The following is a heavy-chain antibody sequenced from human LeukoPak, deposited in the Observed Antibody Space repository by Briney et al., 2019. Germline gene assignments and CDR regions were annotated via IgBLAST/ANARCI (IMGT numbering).Heavy chain of an antibody. V-gene: IGHV3-33*01. Sequence: GGALGLSCAASGVTFSSSGIHWGRPAPGKGVERGAVIGYDGSNKYYADSVQGRFTISRGNSKKTLCVQINSLRAEDTAVYYCARGVGSTTYYAMDVWGQGTTVTVSS. D-gene: IGHD2-2*01. CDR1: GVTFSSSG. CDR2: IGYDGSNK. J-gene: IGHJ6*02. CDR3: ARGVGSTTYYAMDV.